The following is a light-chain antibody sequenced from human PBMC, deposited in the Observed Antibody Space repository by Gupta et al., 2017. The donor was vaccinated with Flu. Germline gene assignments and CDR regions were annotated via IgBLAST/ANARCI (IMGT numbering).Light chain of an antibody. CDR1: SSDVGGYNY. CDR2: EVS. V-gene: IGLV2-14*01. CDR3: SSYTSSSTLYVV. J-gene: IGLJ2*01. Sequence: QSALTQPAPVSWSPGQSITTSCTGTSSDVGGYNYLSWYQQHPGKAPKLMIYEVSNRPSGVSNRFSGSKSGNTASLTISGLQAEDEADYYCSSYTSSSTLYVVFGGGTKLTVL.